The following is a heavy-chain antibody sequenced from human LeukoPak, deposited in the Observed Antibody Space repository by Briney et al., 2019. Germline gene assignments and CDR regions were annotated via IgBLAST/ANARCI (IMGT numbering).Heavy chain of an antibody. CDR1: GYTFSSYS. Sequence: GGSVRLSCAAWGYTFSSYSINWVRQAPGKGLEGVSSISVGSNYIYYADSVRGRFSISRDDARNSLYLQMDSLRRDDTAVFYCARARPATYTVFADFWGQGTLVTVSS. J-gene: IGHJ4*02. CDR2: ISVGSNYI. D-gene: IGHD2-2*02. V-gene: IGHV3-21*01. CDR3: ARARPATYTVFADF.